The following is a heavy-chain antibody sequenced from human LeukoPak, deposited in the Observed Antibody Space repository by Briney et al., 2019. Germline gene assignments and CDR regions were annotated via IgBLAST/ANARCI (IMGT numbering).Heavy chain of an antibody. D-gene: IGHD1-26*01. V-gene: IGHV4-59*01. J-gene: IGHJ4*02. Sequence: SETLSPTCTVSGGSISSYYGIWIRQPPGKGLEWIGYIYYGGSTYHNHSLNSRVTISMATSTKQLSMTLRSVTAADTAVYYCARSSYSGTSAGGYWGKGSLVTVSS. CDR1: GGSISSYY. CDR2: IYYGGST. CDR3: ARSSYSGTSAGGY.